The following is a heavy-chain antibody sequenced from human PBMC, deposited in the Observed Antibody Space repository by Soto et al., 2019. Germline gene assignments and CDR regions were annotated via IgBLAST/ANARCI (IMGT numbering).Heavy chain of an antibody. V-gene: IGHV4-39*01. D-gene: IGHD2-21*01. Sequence: LSLTCTVSGGSISSSSYYWGWIRQPPGKGLEWIGSIYYSGSTYYNPSLKSRVTISVDTSKNQFSLKLSSVTAADTAVYYCASDSRASDAFDIWGQGTMVTVSS. J-gene: IGHJ3*02. CDR3: ASDSRASDAFDI. CDR1: GGSISSSSYY. CDR2: IYYSGST.